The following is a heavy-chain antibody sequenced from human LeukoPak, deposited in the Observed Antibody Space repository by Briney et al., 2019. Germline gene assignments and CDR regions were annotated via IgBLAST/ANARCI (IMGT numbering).Heavy chain of an antibody. Sequence: GGSLRLSCAASGFTFTTYDMAWVRQASGRGLEWVSLVTTSGGGTYYADSVKGRFTISRDNSKNTVYLQMNHLRADDTAIYYCAKEFSLLRNPTVFDSWGQGSLVTVSS. CDR1: GFTFTTYD. D-gene: IGHD1-14*01. J-gene: IGHJ4*02. V-gene: IGHV3-23*01. CDR3: AKEFSLLRNPTVFDS. CDR2: VTTSGGGT.